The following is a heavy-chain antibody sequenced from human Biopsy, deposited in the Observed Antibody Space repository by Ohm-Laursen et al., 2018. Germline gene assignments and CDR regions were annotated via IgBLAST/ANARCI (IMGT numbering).Heavy chain of an antibody. D-gene: IGHD4-23*01. CDR2: ISYTGYT. CDR3: ARGSNEYGGLYFPH. CDR1: GGSFTGHY. Sequence: SDTLSLTCTVSGGSFTGHYWSWIRQPPGKGLEWIGHISYTGYTSYNASLKSRVTISLDTSRKHFSLRLTSLAAADTAVYYRARGSNEYGGLYFPHWGQGTLVTVSS. J-gene: IGHJ1*01. V-gene: IGHV4-59*11.